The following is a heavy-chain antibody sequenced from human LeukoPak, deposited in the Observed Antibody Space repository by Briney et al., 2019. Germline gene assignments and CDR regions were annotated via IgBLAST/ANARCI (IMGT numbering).Heavy chain of an antibody. CDR2: IYYTGST. D-gene: IGHD3-10*01. Sequence: SETLSLTCTVSGGSIGTYFWSWTRQPPGKGLEWVGYIYYTGSTSYNPSLKSRVTISVDTSRNQISLMLNSVTAADTAVYYCARQSWVVGGLRDMRWGQGTLVTVSS. V-gene: IGHV4-59*01. CDR3: ARQSWVVGGLRDMR. J-gene: IGHJ4*02. CDR1: GGSIGTYF.